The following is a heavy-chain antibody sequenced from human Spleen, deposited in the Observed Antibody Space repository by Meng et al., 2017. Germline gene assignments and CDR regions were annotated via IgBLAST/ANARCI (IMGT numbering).Heavy chain of an antibody. CDR3: ARDETYYYDSSVGFDY. CDR1: GFTFSSYD. CDR2: IGTAGDT. V-gene: IGHV3-13*01. Sequence: GESLKISCAASGFTFSSYDMHWVRQATGKGLEWVSAIGTAGDTYYADSVKGRFTISRDNSKNTLYLQMNSLRAEDTAVYYCARDETYYYDSSVGFDYWGQGTRVTVSS. J-gene: IGHJ4*02. D-gene: IGHD3-22*01.